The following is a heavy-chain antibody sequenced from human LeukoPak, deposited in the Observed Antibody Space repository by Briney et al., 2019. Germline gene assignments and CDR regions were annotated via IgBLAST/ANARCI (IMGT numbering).Heavy chain of an antibody. CDR2: INHSGST. V-gene: IGHV4-34*01. CDR1: GGSFSGYY. Sequence: SETLSLTCAVYGGSFSGYYWSWIRQPPGKGLEWIGEINHSGSTDYNPSLKSRLTITVDTSKNQFSLKLSSVTAADTAVYYCAMNNWGLDYWGQGTLVTVSS. D-gene: IGHD7-27*01. J-gene: IGHJ4*02. CDR3: AMNNWGLDY.